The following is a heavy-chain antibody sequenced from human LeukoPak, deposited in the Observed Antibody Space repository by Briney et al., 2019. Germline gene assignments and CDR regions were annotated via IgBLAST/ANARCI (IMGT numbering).Heavy chain of an antibody. Sequence: SETLSLTCTVLGGSISPNNFNWAWIRQPPGKGLEYIGTIYYSGSTFYNPSLRSRVSISADASRNQFSLKLSSVTAADTAVYYCARHLRRLSGVTTSGPYYYVMDVSGQGTTVTVSS. J-gene: IGHJ6*02. CDR1: GGSISPNNFN. CDR2: IYYSGST. V-gene: IGHV4-39*01. D-gene: IGHD2-21*02. CDR3: ARHLRRLSGVTTSGPYYYVMDV.